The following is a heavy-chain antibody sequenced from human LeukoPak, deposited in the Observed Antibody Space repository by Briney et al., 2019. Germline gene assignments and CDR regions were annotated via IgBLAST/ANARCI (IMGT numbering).Heavy chain of an antibody. D-gene: IGHD3-3*01. J-gene: IGHJ5*02. Sequence: PSETLSLTCAVYGGSFSGYYWSWIRQPPGKGLEWIGEINHSGSTNYNPSLKSRVTISVDTSKNRFSLKLSSVTAADTAVYYCAREGYYDFWSGYYLWFDPWGQGTLVTVSS. CDR1: GGSFSGYY. CDR3: AREGYYDFWSGYYLWFDP. V-gene: IGHV4-34*01. CDR2: INHSGST.